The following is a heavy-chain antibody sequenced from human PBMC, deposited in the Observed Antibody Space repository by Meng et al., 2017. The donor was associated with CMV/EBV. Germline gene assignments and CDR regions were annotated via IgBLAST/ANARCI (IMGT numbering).Heavy chain of an antibody. CDR2: IWYDGSNE. J-gene: IGHJ5*02. CDR3: AKAIVVVPVAMGRWFDP. D-gene: IGHD2-2*01. Sequence: GESLKISCAASGFTFSRYGMHWVRQTPGKGLEWVAFIWYDGSNEYYADSVKGRFTISRDNSKNTLYLQMNSLRAEDTAVYYCAKAIVVVPVAMGRWFDPWGQGTLVTSPQ. V-gene: IGHV3-30*02. CDR1: GFTFSRYG.